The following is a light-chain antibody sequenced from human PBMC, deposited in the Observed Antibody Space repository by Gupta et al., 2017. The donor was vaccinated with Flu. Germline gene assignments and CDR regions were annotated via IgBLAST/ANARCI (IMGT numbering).Light chain of an antibody. CDR3: MQGTHSQT. CDR2: RVS. Sequence: PVTLGQPASISCRSSQSLVHSNGNTYLTWFQQRPGQSPRRLIYRVSNRDSGVPDLFSGSGSGTDFTLKISRVEAEDVGVYYCMQGTHSQTFGQGTKVEIK. V-gene: IGKV2-30*02. J-gene: IGKJ1*01. CDR1: QSLVHSNGNTY.